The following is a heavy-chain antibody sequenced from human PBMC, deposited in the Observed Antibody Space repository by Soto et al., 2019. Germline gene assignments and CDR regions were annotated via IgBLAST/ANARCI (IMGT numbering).Heavy chain of an antibody. V-gene: IGHV1-3*01. J-gene: IGHJ4*02. CDR1: RYTFTSYA. Sequence: VKGSLKAARYTFTSYAMHWLRQATGQRLEWMGWINAGNGNTKYSQKFQGRVTITRDTSASTAYMELSSLRSEDTAVYYCARGPVLLWFGELFYYFDYWGQGTLVTVSS. CDR2: INAGNGNT. CDR3: ARGPVLLWFGELFYYFDY. D-gene: IGHD3-10*01.